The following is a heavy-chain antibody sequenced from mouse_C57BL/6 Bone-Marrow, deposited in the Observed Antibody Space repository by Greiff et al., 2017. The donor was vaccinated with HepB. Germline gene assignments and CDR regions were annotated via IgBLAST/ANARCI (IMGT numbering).Heavy chain of an antibody. J-gene: IGHJ3*01. CDR2: IYPGSGST. CDR3: ASGAYYGSSPFAY. Sequence: VQLQQPGAELVKPGASVKMSCKASGYTFTSYWITWVKQRPGQGLEWIGDIYPGSGSTNYNEKFKSKATLTVDTSSSTAYMQLSSLTSEDSAVYYGASGAYYGSSPFAYWGQGTLVTVSA. V-gene: IGHV1-55*01. D-gene: IGHD1-1*01. CDR1: GYTFTSYW.